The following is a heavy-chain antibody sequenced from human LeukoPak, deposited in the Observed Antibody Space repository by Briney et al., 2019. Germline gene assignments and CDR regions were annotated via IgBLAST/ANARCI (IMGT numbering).Heavy chain of an antibody. D-gene: IGHD2-15*01. J-gene: IGHJ5*02. V-gene: IGHV1-2*02. CDR1: GYTFTGYY. CDR2: INPNSGGT. CDR3: ARDGGGYCSGGSCYSGWFDP. Sequence: ASVKASCKASGYTFTGYYMHWVRQAPGQGLEWMGWINPNSGGTNYAQKFQGRVTMTRDTSISTAYMELSKLRSDDTAVYYCARDGGGYCSGGSCYSGWFDPWGQGTLVTVSS.